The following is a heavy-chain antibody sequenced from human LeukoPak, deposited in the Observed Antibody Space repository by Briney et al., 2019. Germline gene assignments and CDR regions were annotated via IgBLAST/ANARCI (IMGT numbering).Heavy chain of an antibody. V-gene: IGHV1-69*05. CDR3: AGSGSYHSLFDY. Sequence: ASVKVSCKASRGTFSSYAISWVRQAPGQGLEWMGGIIPIFGTANYAQKFQGRVTITTDESTSTAYMELSSLRSEDTAVYYCAGSGSYHSLFDYWGQGTLVTVSS. CDR1: RGTFSSYA. D-gene: IGHD1-26*01. CDR2: IIPIFGTA. J-gene: IGHJ4*02.